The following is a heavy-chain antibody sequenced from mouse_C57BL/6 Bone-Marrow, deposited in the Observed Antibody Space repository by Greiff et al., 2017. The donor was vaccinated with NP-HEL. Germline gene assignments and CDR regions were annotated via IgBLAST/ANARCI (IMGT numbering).Heavy chain of an antibody. CDR3: ARGDYYGSSYAWFAY. Sequence: VQLQQSGPELVKPGASVKISCKASGYTFTDYYINWVKQRPGQGLEWIGWIFPGSGSTYYNEKFKGKATLTVDKSSSTAYMLLSSLTSEDSAVYFCARGDYYGSSYAWFAYWGQGTLVTVSA. D-gene: IGHD1-1*01. CDR1: GYTFTDYY. J-gene: IGHJ3*01. CDR2: IFPGSGST. V-gene: IGHV1-75*01.